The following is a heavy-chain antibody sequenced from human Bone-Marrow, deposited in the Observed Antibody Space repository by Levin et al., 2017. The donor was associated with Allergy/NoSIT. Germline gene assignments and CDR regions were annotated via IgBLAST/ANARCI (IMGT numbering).Heavy chain of an antibody. Sequence: LSLTCAASGFTFSGHWMSWFRQAPGKGLEWVGNINQDGRNKYYVDPVKGRFTISRDNAKNSVYLQMNSLRAEDTAVYYCVRDYVWGTSEGDYWGQGTLVTVSS. V-gene: IGHV3-7*01. CDR1: GFTFSGHW. D-gene: IGHD3-16*01. CDR3: VRDYVWGTSEGDY. CDR2: INQDGRNK. J-gene: IGHJ4*02.